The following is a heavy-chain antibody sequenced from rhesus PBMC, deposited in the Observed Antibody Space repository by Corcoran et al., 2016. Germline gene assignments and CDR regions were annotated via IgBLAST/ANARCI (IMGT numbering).Heavy chain of an antibody. Sequence: EVHLEESGGDLVQPGGSLRLSCAVSGFTFRSYDMCLVRPAPGQGLEWVSHIDYRGSTVVNAESVKGRFTISRDNANNSLSLEMNSLRAEDTATYFCARGGNSGYSFGSLDVWGRGVLVTVSS. CDR3: ARGGNSGYSFGSLDV. CDR1: GFTFRSYD. J-gene: IGHJ5-2*02. V-gene: IGHV3-136*01. CDR2: IDYRGSTV. D-gene: IGHD5-24*01.